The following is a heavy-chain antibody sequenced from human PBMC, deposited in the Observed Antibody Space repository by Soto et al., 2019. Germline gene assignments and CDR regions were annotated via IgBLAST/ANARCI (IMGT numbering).Heavy chain of an antibody. V-gene: IGHV3-30*18. D-gene: IGHD6-19*01. J-gene: IGHJ4*02. CDR3: AKEPWLRQSSGWFYYFAC. CDR2: ITRDGSNT. Sequence: QVQLVESGGGVVQPGRSLRLSCAASGFTFSDYGFHWVRQAPDKGLEWVAVITRDGSNTFYAASVMGRFTISRDNSKNTLYLQMNSLRAEETAVYYCAKEPWLRQSSGWFYYFACWGPGTLVTVSS. CDR1: GFTFSDYG.